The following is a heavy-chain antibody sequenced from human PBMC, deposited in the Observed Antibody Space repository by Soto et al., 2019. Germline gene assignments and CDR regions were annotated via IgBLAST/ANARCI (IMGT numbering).Heavy chain of an antibody. Sequence: QVQLQESGPGLVKPSGTLSLTCAVSGGSISSSNWWSWVRQPPGKGLEWIGEIYHSGSTNYNPSLKSRVTISVDKSQNQFSLKLSSVTAADTAVYYCARGRDAGTTFWYFDLWGRGTLVTVSS. CDR3: ARGRDAGTTFWYFDL. J-gene: IGHJ2*01. CDR2: IYHSGST. D-gene: IGHD1-7*01. V-gene: IGHV4-4*02. CDR1: GGSISSSNW.